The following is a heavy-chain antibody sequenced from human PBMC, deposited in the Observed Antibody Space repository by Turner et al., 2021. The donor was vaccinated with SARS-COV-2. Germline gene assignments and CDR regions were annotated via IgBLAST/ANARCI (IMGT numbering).Heavy chain of an antibody. Sequence: EVQLVESGGGLVQPGGSLRLSCAASGFTCSSYWMSWVRQAPGKGPEWVANIKQDGSEKYYVDSVKGRFTISRDNAKNSLYLQMSSLRAEDTAVYYCARVSGAAVWGNYAFDIWGQGTMVTVSS. CDR1: GFTCSSYW. D-gene: IGHD3-16*01. CDR3: ARVSGAAVWGNYAFDI. CDR2: IKQDGSEK. J-gene: IGHJ3*02. V-gene: IGHV3-7*01.